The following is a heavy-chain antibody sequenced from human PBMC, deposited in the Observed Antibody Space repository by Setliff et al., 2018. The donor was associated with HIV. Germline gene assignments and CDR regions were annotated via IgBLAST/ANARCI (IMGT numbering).Heavy chain of an antibody. D-gene: IGHD6-25*01. V-gene: IGHV1-24*01. CDR2: FDPEDGET. CDR3: TRSRRRLDAFDI. J-gene: IGHJ3*02. CDR1: GYTLTELS. Sequence: ASVKVSCKVSGYTLTELSMHWVRQAPGKGLEWMGGFDPEDGETIYAQKFQGRVTMTEDTSIDTAYMELSSLRSEDTAVYYCTRSRRRLDAFDIWGQGTMVTVSS.